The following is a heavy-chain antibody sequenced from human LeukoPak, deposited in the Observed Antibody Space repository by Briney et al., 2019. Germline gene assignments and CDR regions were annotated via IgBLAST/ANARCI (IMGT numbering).Heavy chain of an antibody. Sequence: ASVKVSCKASGYTFTNYDINWVRQATGQGLEWMGWMNPNSGNTGYAQKFQGRVTMTRNTSISTAYMELSSLRSEDTAVYYCARAPPKGILTGYCLLDYWGQGTLVTVSP. CDR1: GYTFTNYD. CDR2: MNPNSGNT. J-gene: IGHJ4*02. D-gene: IGHD3-9*01. V-gene: IGHV1-8*01. CDR3: ARAPPKGILTGYCLLDY.